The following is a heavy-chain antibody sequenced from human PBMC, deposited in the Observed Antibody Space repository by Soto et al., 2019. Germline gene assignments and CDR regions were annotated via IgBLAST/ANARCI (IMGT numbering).Heavy chain of an antibody. D-gene: IGHD4-17*01. J-gene: IGHJ6*04. CDR3: ARERGRCGMDV. CDR2: MNPNSGNT. CDR1: GYTFTSYD. V-gene: IGHV1-8*01. Sequence: QVQLVQSGAEVKKPGASVKVSCKASGYTFTSYDINWVRQATGQGLEYMGWMNPNSGNTGYAQKVLGRVTMPRNTSISTACMALTNMSSDDTAVYYCARERGRCGMDVWGEGTTVTVSS.